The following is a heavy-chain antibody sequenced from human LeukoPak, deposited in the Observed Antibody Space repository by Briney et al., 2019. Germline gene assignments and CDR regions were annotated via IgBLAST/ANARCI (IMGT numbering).Heavy chain of an antibody. D-gene: IGHD6-13*01. Sequence: SETLSLTCTVSGGSISSGSYYWSWIRQPPGKGLEWIGYIYYSGSTNYNPSLKSRVTISVDTSKNQFSLKLSSVTAADTALYYCARAKITAADIDRPFDPWGQGTLVTVSS. V-gene: IGHV4-61*01. CDR1: GGSISSGSYY. CDR2: IYYSGST. J-gene: IGHJ5*02. CDR3: ARAKITAADIDRPFDP.